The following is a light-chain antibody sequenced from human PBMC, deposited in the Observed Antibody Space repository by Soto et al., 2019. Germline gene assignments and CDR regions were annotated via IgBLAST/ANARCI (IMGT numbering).Light chain of an antibody. Sequence: EIVLTQSPGTLSLSPGERAILSCRASQSVSAAYLAWYQQRPGQAPRLLIYGASSRATGIPDRFSGSGSGTDFTLTISRLEPEDFAVYYCQHYGRSAWTFGQGTKVEIK. CDR1: QSVSAAY. V-gene: IGKV3-20*01. CDR2: GAS. CDR3: QHYGRSAWT. J-gene: IGKJ1*01.